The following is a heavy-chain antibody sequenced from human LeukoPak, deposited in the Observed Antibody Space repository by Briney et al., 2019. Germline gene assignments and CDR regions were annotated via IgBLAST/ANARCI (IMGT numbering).Heavy chain of an antibody. CDR3: ARRYCSGSSCYAFFDY. CDR2: INPNSGGT. V-gene: IGHV1-2*02. Sequence: ASVKVSCKASGYTVTGYYMHWVRQAPGQGLEWVGWINPNSGGTNYAQKFQGRVTMTRDTSISTAYMELSRLRSDDTAVYYCARRYCSGSSCYAFFDYWGQGTLVTVSS. CDR1: GYTVTGYY. D-gene: IGHD2-15*01. J-gene: IGHJ4*02.